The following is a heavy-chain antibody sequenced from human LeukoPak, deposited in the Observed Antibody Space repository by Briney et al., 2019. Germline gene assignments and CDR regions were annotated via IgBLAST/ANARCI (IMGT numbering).Heavy chain of an antibody. CDR2: ISAYNGNT. Sequence: ASVKVSCKASGYTFTSYGISWVRQAPGQGLEWMGWISAYNGNTNYAQKLQGRVTMTTDTSTSTAYMELRSLRSDDTAVYYCARDRNIYDYVWGSYRNWLDPWGQGTLVTVSS. J-gene: IGHJ5*02. V-gene: IGHV1-18*01. CDR1: GYTFTSYG. CDR3: ARDRNIYDYVWGSYRNWLDP. D-gene: IGHD3-16*02.